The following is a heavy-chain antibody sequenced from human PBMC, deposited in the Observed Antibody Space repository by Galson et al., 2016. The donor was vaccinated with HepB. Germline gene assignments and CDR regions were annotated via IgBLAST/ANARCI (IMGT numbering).Heavy chain of an antibody. J-gene: IGHJ6*02. CDR2: IIHTSSFT. D-gene: IGHD5-12*01. Sequence: SLRLSCAGTGFTLSTYSMNWVRQAPGKGLEWLSHIIHTSSFTFYADSVRGRFTISRDDAKNSLYLQMNSLRDEDTAVYYCTRDVGYSGYGMDVWGQGTTVTVSS. V-gene: IGHV3-48*02. CDR3: TRDVGYSGYGMDV. CDR1: GFTLSTYS.